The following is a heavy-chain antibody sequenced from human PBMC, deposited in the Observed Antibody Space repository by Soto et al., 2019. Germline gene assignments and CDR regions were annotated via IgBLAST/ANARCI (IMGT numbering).Heavy chain of an antibody. CDR3: AKDGDCSGTSCYADY. CDR2: ITYSGGST. CDR1: GFTFSTYA. D-gene: IGHD2-2*01. Sequence: GGSLRLSCAASGFTFSTYAMNWVRQAPGKGLEWVSGITYSGGSTYYADSVKGRFTISRDNSRNTLYLQMNILRADDTAVYYCAKDGDCSGTSCYADYWGQGALVTVSS. J-gene: IGHJ4*02. V-gene: IGHV3-23*01.